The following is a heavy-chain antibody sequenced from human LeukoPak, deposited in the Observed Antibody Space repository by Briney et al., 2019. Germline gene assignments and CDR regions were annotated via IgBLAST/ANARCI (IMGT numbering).Heavy chain of an antibody. J-gene: IGHJ4*02. CDR3: AKGDAHGDYFYFDN. Sequence: GGSLRLSCAASRFTFGAYAMTWVRQAPGKGLEWVSGISGSGVSTYYTESVKGRFTVSRDNSKKTLYLEMNSLSPEDTAVYDCAKGDAHGDYFYFDNWGQGTLVTVSS. D-gene: IGHD4-17*01. CDR1: RFTFGAYA. V-gene: IGHV3-23*01. CDR2: ISGSGVST.